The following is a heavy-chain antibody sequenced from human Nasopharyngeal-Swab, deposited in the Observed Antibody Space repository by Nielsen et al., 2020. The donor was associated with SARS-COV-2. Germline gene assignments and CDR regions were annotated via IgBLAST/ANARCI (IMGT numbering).Heavy chain of an antibody. J-gene: IGHJ6*02. CDR3: AKELDIVVVPAAYGFGYYGMDV. V-gene: IGHV3-9*01. D-gene: IGHD2-2*03. CDR2: ISWNSGSI. CDR1: GFTFDDYA. Sequence: GGSLRLSCAASGFTFDDYAMHWVRQAPGKGLEWVSGISWNSGSIGYADSVKGRFTISRDNAKNSLYLQMNSLRAEDTALYYCAKELDIVVVPAAYGFGYYGMDVWGRGTTVTVSS.